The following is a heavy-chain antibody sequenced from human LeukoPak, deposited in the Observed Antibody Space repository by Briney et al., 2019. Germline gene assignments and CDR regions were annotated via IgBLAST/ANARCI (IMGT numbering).Heavy chain of an antibody. D-gene: IGHD2-15*01. CDR2: ISYDGGNT. CDR3: ARQLGDCSEGSCYFPD. J-gene: IGHJ4*02. V-gene: IGHV3-23*01. Sequence: GGSLRLSCVVSGFSLSNFAMSWVRQAPGEGLGWVSAISYDGGNTYSAGSVKGPFTLSRDNSKNTLYLQMNSRRAEDTALYYCARQLGDCSEGSCYFPDWGQGTRVTVSS. CDR1: GFSLSNFA.